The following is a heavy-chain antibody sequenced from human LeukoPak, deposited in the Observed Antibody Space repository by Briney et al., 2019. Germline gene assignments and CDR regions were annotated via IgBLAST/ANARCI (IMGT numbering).Heavy chain of an antibody. V-gene: IGHV3-30-3*01. D-gene: IGHD3-10*01. CDR1: GFSFSRYA. CDR3: AKEPGYYFDY. Sequence: PGRSLRLSCAASGFSFSRYAMHWVRQAPGRGLEWVAVISYDGSNKFYADSVKGRFIISRDNSKNTLYLQMNSLRAEDTAVYYCAKEPGYYFDYWGQGTLATVSS. CDR2: ISYDGSNK. J-gene: IGHJ4*02.